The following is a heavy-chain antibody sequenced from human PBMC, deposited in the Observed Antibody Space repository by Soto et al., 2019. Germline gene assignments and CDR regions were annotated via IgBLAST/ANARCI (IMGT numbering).Heavy chain of an antibody. CDR2: ISYDGSNK. CDR3: AKENPYNWNDGYYYYGMDV. D-gene: IGHD1-1*01. CDR1: GFTFSSYG. J-gene: IGHJ6*02. Sequence: GGSLRLSCAASGFTFSSYGMHWVRQAPGKGLEWVAVISYDGSNKYYADSVKGRFTISRDNSKNTLYLQMNSLRAEDTAVYYCAKENPYNWNDGYYYYGMDVWGQGTTVTVSS. V-gene: IGHV3-30*18.